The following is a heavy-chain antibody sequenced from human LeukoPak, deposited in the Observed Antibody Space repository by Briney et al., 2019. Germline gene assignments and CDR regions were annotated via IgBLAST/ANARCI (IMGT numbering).Heavy chain of an antibody. Sequence: GGSLRLSCATSGFIFSHYGMNWVRQAPGKGLEWVANIKQDGSEKYYVDSVKGRFTISRDNAKNSLYLQMNSLRAEDTAVYYCAKDRCSNGIGCYYYYMDVWGKGTTVTISS. CDR1: GFIFSHYG. J-gene: IGHJ6*03. CDR3: AKDRCSNGIGCYYYYMDV. CDR2: IKQDGSEK. D-gene: IGHD2-8*01. V-gene: IGHV3-7*01.